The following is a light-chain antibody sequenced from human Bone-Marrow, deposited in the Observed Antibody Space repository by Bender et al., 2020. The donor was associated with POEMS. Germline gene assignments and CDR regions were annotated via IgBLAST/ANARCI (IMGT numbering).Light chain of an antibody. V-gene: IGLV2-14*03. CDR1: SRDIGTYNY. J-gene: IGLJ2*01. Sequence: QSALTQPASVSASLGQSITIPCTGTSRDIGTYNYVSWYQQHPGKAPRLLIYEVSSRPSGVSDRFSGSKSGTTASLTVSGLQAEDEADYYCSSYTGIIPLVIFGGGTQLTV. CDR2: EVS. CDR3: SSYTGIIPLVI.